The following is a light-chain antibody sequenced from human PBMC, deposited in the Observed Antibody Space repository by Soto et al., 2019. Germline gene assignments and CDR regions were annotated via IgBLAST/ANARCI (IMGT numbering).Light chain of an antibody. CDR3: QRNHESPPLT. Sequence: PGERVTLSCRASHSICTYFLALFQQKGGQAPRLVIFAASGRATGIPDRLRGSGSGTDFTLTISRLEPEDSAVCCCQRNHESPPLTFDGGTTVEIK. CDR1: HSICTYF. CDR2: AAS. V-gene: IGKV3-20*01. J-gene: IGKJ4*01.